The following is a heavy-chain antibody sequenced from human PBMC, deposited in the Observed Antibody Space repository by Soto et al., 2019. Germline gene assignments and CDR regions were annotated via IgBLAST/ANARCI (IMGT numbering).Heavy chain of an antibody. D-gene: IGHD4-17*01. CDR3: AGAQTTVNKFYFQH. J-gene: IGHJ1*01. CDR1: GYTFTSYG. CDR2: ISAYNGNT. Sequence: VQLVQSGAEVKQPGASVKVSCKASGYTFTSYGISWVRQAPGQGLEWMGWISAYNGNTNYAQKLQGRVTMTTDTSTSTAYIELRSMRSDDTAVYYCAGAQTTVNKFYFQHWGQGTLVTVSS. V-gene: IGHV1-18*01.